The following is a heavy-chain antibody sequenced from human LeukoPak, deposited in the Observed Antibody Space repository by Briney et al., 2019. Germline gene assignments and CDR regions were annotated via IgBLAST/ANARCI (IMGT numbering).Heavy chain of an antibody. Sequence: SETLSLTCTVSGDSISSYYWSWIRQPPGKGLEWIGYIYTSGGTNYIPFLKGRVTISIDTSRNQFSLKLSSVTAADSAVYYCARLTRLSTSPDRYYLDYWGQGTLVTVSS. J-gene: IGHJ4*02. D-gene: IGHD6-6*01. V-gene: IGHV4-4*09. CDR3: ARLTRLSTSPDRYYLDY. CDR2: IYTSGGT. CDR1: GDSISSYY.